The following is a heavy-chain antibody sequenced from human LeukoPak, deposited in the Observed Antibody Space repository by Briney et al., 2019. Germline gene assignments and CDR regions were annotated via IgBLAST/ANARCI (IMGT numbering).Heavy chain of an antibody. CDR1: GFTFSSYD. D-gene: IGHD1-26*01. V-gene: IGHV3-13*04. J-gene: IGHJ4*02. Sequence: PGGSLRLSCAASGFTFSSYDMHWVRQATGKGLEWVSAIGTAGDTYYPGSVKGRFTISRENAKNSLHLQMNSLRAGDTAVYYCVASYAKKNFDYWGQGTLVTVSS. CDR3: VASYAKKNFDY. CDR2: IGTAGDT.